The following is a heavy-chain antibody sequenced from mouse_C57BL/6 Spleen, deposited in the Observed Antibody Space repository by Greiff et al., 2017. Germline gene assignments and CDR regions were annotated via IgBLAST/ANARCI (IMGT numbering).Heavy chain of an antibody. CDR3: ASPYDGAMDY. Sequence: QVQLQQPGAELVKPGASVKLSCKASGYTFTSYWMHWVKQRPGQGLEWIGMIHPNSGSTNYNEKFKSKATLTVDKSSSTAYMQLSSLTYEDSAVYYCASPYDGAMDYWGQGTSVTVSS. V-gene: IGHV1-64*01. CDR2: IHPNSGST. CDR1: GYTFTSYW. D-gene: IGHD2-12*01. J-gene: IGHJ4*01.